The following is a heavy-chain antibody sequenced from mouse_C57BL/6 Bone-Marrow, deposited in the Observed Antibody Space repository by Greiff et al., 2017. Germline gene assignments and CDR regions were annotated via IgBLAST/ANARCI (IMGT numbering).Heavy chain of an antibody. CDR1: GYTFTSYG. V-gene: IGHV1-81*01. Sequence: VQRVESGAELARPGASVKLSCKASGYTFTSYGISWVKQRTGQGLEWIGEIYPRSGNTYYNEKFKGKATLTADKSSSTAYMELRSLTSEDSAVYFCARGAQALFAYWGQGTLVTVSA. D-gene: IGHD3-2*02. CDR3: ARGAQALFAY. CDR2: IYPRSGNT. J-gene: IGHJ3*01.